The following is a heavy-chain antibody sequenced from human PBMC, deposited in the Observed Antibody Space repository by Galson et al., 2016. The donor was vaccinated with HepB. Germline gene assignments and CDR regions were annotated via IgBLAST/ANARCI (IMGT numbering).Heavy chain of an antibody. Sequence: SVKVSCKASGYTFSNYGISWVRQAPGQGLEWMGWISVYNGNTKYAQRFQGRVTMTTDTSTSTAYMELRSLRSDDTAVYYCARDDLQGYGSGTSFYYYGLDVWGQGTTVTVSS. CDR1: GYTFSNYG. CDR3: ARDDLQGYGSGTSFYYYGLDV. J-gene: IGHJ6*02. V-gene: IGHV1-18*01. D-gene: IGHD3-10*01. CDR2: ISVYNGNT.